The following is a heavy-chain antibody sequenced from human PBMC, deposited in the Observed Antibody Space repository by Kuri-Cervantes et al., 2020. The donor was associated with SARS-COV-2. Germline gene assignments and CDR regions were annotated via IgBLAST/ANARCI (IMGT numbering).Heavy chain of an antibody. CDR2: ISSSSTI. D-gene: IGHD3-10*01. CDR1: GFTFSSYS. J-gene: IGHJ4*02. V-gene: IGHV3-48*01. Sequence: GESLKISCAASGFTFSSYSMNWVRQAPGKGLEWVLSISSSSTIYYADSVKGRFTISRDNAKNSLYLQMNSLRAEDTAVYYCAVSRGSGRTPPGYWGQGTLVTVSS. CDR3: AVSRGSGRTPPGY.